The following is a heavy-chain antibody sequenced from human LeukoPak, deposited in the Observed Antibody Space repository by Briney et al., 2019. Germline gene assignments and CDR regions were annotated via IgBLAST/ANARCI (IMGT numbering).Heavy chain of an antibody. CDR3: ARKPIFGSGRHWYYFDN. CDR1: GGSFSGYY. D-gene: IGHD3-10*01. J-gene: IGHJ4*02. V-gene: IGHV4-34*01. CDR2: INHSGST. Sequence: SETLSLTCIVYGGSFSGYYWSWIRQPPGKGLEWIGEINHSGSTNYNPSLKSRVTISVDTSKNQFSLKLSSVTAADTAIYYCARKPIFGSGRHWYYFDNWGQGTLVTVSS.